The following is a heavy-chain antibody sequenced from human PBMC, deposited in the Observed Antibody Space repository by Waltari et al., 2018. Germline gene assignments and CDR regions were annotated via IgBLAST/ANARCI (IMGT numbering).Heavy chain of an antibody. CDR2: INPNSGGT. CDR3: ARVRTSRRIDY. Sequence: VQLVQSGAEVKRPGASVKVSCKAFGYTFTDYSIYWVRQAPGQGLEWMGWINPNSGGTNYAQKFQGMVTMTRDTAISTAYMELSRLRSDDTALYYCARVRTSRRIDYWGQGTLVTVSS. J-gene: IGHJ4*02. D-gene: IGHD6-13*01. V-gene: IGHV1-2*02. CDR1: GYTFTDYS.